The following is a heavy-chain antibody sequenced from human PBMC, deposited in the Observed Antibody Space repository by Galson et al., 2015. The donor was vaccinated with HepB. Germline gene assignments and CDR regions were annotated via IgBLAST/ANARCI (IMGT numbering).Heavy chain of an antibody. V-gene: IGHV3-7*01. D-gene: IGHD4-11*01. CDR1: GFTFSSYW. Sequence: SLRLSCAASGFTFSSYWMSWVRQAPGKGLEWVANIKQDGSEKYYVDSVKGRFTISRDNAKNSLYLQMNSLRAEDTAVYYCARIGVNDYSTQDAFDIWGQGTMVTVSS. CDR3: ARIGVNDYSTQDAFDI. CDR2: IKQDGSEK. J-gene: IGHJ3*02.